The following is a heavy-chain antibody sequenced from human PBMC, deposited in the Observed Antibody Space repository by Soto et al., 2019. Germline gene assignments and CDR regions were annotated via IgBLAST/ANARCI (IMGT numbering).Heavy chain of an antibody. J-gene: IGHJ6*03. CDR2: ISPTGSIT. V-gene: IGHV3-48*01. CDR1: GFPFSSYS. Sequence: DGQLVESGGGLVQPGGSLRLSCAASGFPFSSYSLNWVRQAPGKGLEWVSYISPTGSITYYEDSVRGRFTISRDNAQDSLSLQLNSLRVEDTAVYYCARVLLWFGEVIAEPHMDVWGKGTTVTVSS. D-gene: IGHD3-16*02. CDR3: ARVLLWFGEVIAEPHMDV.